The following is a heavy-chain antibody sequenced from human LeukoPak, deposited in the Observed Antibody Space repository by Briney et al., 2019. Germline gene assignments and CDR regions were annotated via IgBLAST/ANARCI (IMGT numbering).Heavy chain of an antibody. J-gene: IGHJ3*02. CDR1: GFTFSSYW. CDR2: INSDGSST. Sequence: PGGSLRLSCAASGFTFSSYWMHWVRQAPGKGLVWVSRINSDGSSTRYADSVKGRFTISRHNAKNTLYLQMNSLRAEDTAVYYCASESGSYLGAFDIWGQGTMVTVSS. D-gene: IGHD1-26*01. V-gene: IGHV3-74*01. CDR3: ASESGSYLGAFDI.